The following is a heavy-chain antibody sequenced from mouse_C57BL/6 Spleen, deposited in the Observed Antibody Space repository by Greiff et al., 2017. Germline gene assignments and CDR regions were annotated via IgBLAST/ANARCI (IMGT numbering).Heavy chain of an antibody. J-gene: IGHJ3*01. CDR2: ISDGGSYT. D-gene: IGHD6-1*01. CDR3: ASSFTWFAY. Sequence: EVQLVESGGGLVKPGGSLKLSCAASGFTFSSYAMSWVRQTPEKRLEWVATISDGGSYTYYPDNVKGRFTISRDNAKNNLYLQMSHLKSEDTAMYYCASSFTWFAYWGQGTLVTVSA. CDR1: GFTFSSYA. V-gene: IGHV5-4*01.